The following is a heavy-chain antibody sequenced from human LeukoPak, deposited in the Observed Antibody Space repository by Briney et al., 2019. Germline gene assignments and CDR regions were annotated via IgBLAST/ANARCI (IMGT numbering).Heavy chain of an antibody. CDR2: IYTSGST. D-gene: IGHD3-3*01. CDR1: GGSISSYY. J-gene: IGHJ5*02. Sequence: SETLSLTCTVSGGSISSYYWSWIRQPPGKGLEWIGYIYTSGSTNYNPSLKSRVTISVDTSKNQFSLKLSSVTAADTAVYYCAREGPHYDFWSGYYWDSWFDPWGQGTLVTVSS. CDR3: AREGPHYDFWSGYYWDSWFDP. V-gene: IGHV4-4*09.